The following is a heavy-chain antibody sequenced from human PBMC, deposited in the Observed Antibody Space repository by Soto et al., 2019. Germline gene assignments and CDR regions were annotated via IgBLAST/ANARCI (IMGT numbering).Heavy chain of an antibody. CDR1: GDSISTVDYF. CDR3: ARGRYCLTGRCFPNWFDS. D-gene: IGHD2-15*01. V-gene: IGHV4-30-4*01. Sequence: SETLSLTCSVSGDSISTVDYFWAWIRQPPGQALEYIGYIYKSATTYYNPSFESRVAISLDTSKSQFSLNMTSVTAADTAVYFCARGRYCLTGRCFPNWFDSWGQGTLVTVSS. J-gene: IGHJ5*01. CDR2: IYKSATT.